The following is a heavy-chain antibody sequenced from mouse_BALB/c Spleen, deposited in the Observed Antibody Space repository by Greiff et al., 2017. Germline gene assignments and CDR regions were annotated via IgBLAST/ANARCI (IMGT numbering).Heavy chain of an antibody. CDR1: GFSLTGYG. CDR3: ARGWDGGFDY. Sequence: QVQLQQSGPGLVAPSQCLSITCTASGFSLTGYGVNWVRQPPGKGLEWLGMICGDGSTDYNSALKSRLSISKDNSTSQVFLKKNSLQTDDTAWCSCARGWDGGFDYWGQGTTLTVSS. J-gene: IGHJ2*01. CDR2: ICGDGST. V-gene: IGHV2-6-7*01. D-gene: IGHD4-1*01.